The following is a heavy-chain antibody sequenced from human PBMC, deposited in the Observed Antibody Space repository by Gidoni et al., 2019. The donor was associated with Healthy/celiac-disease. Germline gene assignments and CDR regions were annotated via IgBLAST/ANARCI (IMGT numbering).Heavy chain of an antibody. Sequence: QVQLQQWGAGLLKPSETLSLTCAVYGGSFSGYYWTWIRQPPGKGLEWIGEITHSGSTNYNPSLKSRVTRSVDTSKNQFSLKLSSVTAADTAVYYCARTGYYDFWSGYYDYWGQGTLVTVSS. CDR2: ITHSGST. D-gene: IGHD3-3*01. CDR3: ARTGYYDFWSGYYDY. J-gene: IGHJ4*02. CDR1: GGSFSGYY. V-gene: IGHV4-34*01.